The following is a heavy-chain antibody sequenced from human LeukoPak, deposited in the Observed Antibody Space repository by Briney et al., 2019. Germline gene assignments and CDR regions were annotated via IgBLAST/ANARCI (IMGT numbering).Heavy chain of an antibody. CDR2: IYYSGST. Sequence: SETLSLTCAVYGGSFSGYYWSWIRQPPGKGLEWIGYIYYSGSTNYSPSLKSRVTISVDTSKNQFSLKLSSVTAADTAVYYCARACCFYYYYMDVWGKGTTVTVSS. V-gene: IGHV4-59*01. D-gene: IGHD2-15*01. CDR1: GGSFSGYY. CDR3: ARACCFYYYYMDV. J-gene: IGHJ6*03.